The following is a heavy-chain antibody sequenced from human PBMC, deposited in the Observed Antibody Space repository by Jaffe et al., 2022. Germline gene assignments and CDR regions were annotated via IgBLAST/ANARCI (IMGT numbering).Heavy chain of an antibody. D-gene: IGHD3-10*01. J-gene: IGHJ1*01. Sequence: EVQLVESGGGLVQPGGSLRLSCAASGFTFSSYWMTWVRQAPGKGLEWVANIKQDGSEKHFLDSVKGRFTISRDNAKNSLYLEMNSLRADDTAVYYCATHGSGIYSNKYFHHWGQGTLVTVSS. CDR1: GFTFSSYW. CDR3: ATHGSGIYSNKYFHH. V-gene: IGHV3-7*01. CDR2: IKQDGSEK.